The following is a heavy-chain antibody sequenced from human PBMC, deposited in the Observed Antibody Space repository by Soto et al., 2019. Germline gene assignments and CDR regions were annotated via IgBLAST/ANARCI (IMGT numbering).Heavy chain of an antibody. J-gene: IGHJ4*02. CDR2: VYYSGST. Sequence: PSETLSLTCTVSGGSISSYCWCWFRQPQGKGLEWIGSVYYSGSTNYNPSLESRVTISVDKSKNQFSLKLMSLSAADTAVYYCGRLEGLATISYYFDYWGQGALVTVSS. CDR3: GRLEGLATISYYFDY. CDR1: GGSISSYC. V-gene: IGHV4-59*08. D-gene: IGHD3-9*01.